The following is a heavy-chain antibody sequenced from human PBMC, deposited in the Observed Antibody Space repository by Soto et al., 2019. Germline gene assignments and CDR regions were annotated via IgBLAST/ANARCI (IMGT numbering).Heavy chain of an antibody. CDR2: IFQSGGT. J-gene: IGHJ5*02. V-gene: IGHV4-4*02. CDR3: ARGRGRYSSGWSWFDP. D-gene: IGHD6-19*01. Sequence: SETLSLTCGVSGGTIRSPDWWTWVRQPPGKGLEWIGEIFQSGGTNYTPSLESRVTISVDKSKNQFSLTLTSVTAADTAVYFCARGRGRYSSGWSWFDPWGQGILVTVSS. CDR1: GGTIRSPDW.